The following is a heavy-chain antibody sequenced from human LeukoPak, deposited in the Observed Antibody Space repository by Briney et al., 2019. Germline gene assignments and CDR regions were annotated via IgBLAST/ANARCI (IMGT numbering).Heavy chain of an antibody. V-gene: IGHV1-69*13. CDR3: ARSGSYSKSPRGMDV. Sequence: SVKVSCKASGGTFSSYAISWVRQAPGQGLEWMGGIIPIFGTANYAQKFQGRVTITAGESTSTAYMELSSLRSEDTAVYYCARSGSYSKSPRGMDVWGQGTTVTVSS. J-gene: IGHJ6*02. CDR1: GGTFSSYA. CDR2: IIPIFGTA. D-gene: IGHD3-10*01.